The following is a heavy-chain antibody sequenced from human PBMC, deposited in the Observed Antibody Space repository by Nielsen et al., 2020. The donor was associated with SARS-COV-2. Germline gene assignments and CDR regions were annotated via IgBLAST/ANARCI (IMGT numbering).Heavy chain of an antibody. CDR1: GITFDEYA. CDR3: AKLPYGDYPFDY. Sequence: GGSLRLSCAAAGITFDEYAVHWVRQAPGKGLEWVSGISWNSGSIGYADSVKGRFTISRDNAKNSLYLQMNSLRAEDTALYYCAKLPYGDYPFDYWGQGTLVTVSS. V-gene: IGHV3-9*01. CDR2: ISWNSGSI. D-gene: IGHD4-17*01. J-gene: IGHJ4*02.